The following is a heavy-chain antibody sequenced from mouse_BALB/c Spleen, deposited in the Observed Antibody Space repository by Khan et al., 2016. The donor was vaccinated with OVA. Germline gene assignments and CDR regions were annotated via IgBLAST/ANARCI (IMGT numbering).Heavy chain of an antibody. J-gene: IGHJ3*01. CDR3: ARSTYRFAFVY. V-gene: IGHV3-8*02. CDR1: GDSITSGY. D-gene: IGHD2-14*01. CDR2: IIYSGST. Sequence: EVQLQESGPSLVKPSQTLSLTCSVTGDSITSGYWCWIRKFPGNKLEYMGYIIYSGSTYYNPSLKSRISIPRHTSTNQYSLQLNSVTTEDTATYYCARSTYRFAFVYWGQGTLVTVSA.